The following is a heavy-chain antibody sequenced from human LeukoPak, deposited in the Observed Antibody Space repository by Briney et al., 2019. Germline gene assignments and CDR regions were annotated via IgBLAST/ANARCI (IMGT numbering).Heavy chain of an antibody. CDR2: INTKTGNP. D-gene: IGHD6-19*01. Sequence: AASVKVSCKASGYTFTNYAMNWVRQAPGQGLEWMGWINTKTGNPTYAQGFTGRFVFSLDTSVSTAYLQISSLKAEDTAVYYCAGAVGYCSDTACYLGYWGQGTLVTVSS. V-gene: IGHV7-4-1*02. CDR3: AGAVGYCSDTACYLGY. J-gene: IGHJ4*02. CDR1: GYTFTNYA.